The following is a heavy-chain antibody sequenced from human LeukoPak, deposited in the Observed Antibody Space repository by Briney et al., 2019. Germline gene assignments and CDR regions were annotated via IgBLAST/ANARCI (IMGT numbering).Heavy chain of an antibody. J-gene: IGHJ4*02. D-gene: IGHD3-16*01. CDR2: VYPSAGTS. CDR1: GYIFTSYY. Sequence: ASVKVSCKASGYIFTSYYMQWVRQAPGRGLEWLGVVYPSAGTSDPAQRFRARIPVPDDTSTSTAYMERRSRKREDTGIYFCVREYHGGYFDCWGQGTLVTVSS. V-gene: IGHV1-46*01. CDR3: VREYHGGYFDC.